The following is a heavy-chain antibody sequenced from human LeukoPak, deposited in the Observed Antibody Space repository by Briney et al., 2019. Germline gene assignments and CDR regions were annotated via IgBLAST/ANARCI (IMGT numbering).Heavy chain of an antibody. CDR3: AQSLGSGNWVGNWFDP. CDR2: IYYTGRT. J-gene: IGHJ5*02. D-gene: IGHD2-15*01. CDR1: GGSISSSSHS. Sequence: SETLSLTCTVSGGSISSSSHSWGWIRQPPGKGLEWTGTIYYTGRTYYNPSLESRLTISVDTSKNQFSLKLTSVTAADTAIYYCAQSLGSGNWVGNWFDPWGQGTLVTVSS. V-gene: IGHV4-39*01.